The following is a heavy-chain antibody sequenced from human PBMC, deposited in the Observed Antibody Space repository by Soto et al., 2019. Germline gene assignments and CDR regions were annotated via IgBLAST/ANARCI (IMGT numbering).Heavy chain of an antibody. Sequence: QVQLVESGGGVVQPGRSLRISCAASGFTFSSYGMHWVRQAPGKGLEWVAVISYDGSNKYYADSVKGRFTISRDNSKNTLYLQMNSLRAEDTAVYYCAKTFLIAAAGTYQRDYWGQGTLVTVSS. CDR2: ISYDGSNK. CDR1: GFTFSSYG. J-gene: IGHJ4*02. D-gene: IGHD6-13*01. CDR3: AKTFLIAAAGTYQRDY. V-gene: IGHV3-30*18.